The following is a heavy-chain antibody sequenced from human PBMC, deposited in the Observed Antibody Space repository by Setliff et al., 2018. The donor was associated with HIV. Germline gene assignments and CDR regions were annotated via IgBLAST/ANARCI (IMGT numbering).Heavy chain of an antibody. CDR2: IYSGGSST. V-gene: IGHV3-23*03. Sequence: PGGSLRLSCAASGFTFSSYAMSWVRQAPGKGLEWVSLIYSGGSSTYYADSVEGRFTISRDNSKNMLYLEMNSLRAEDTAVYYCAKVGTYSSTWYFDLWGCGTLVTVSS. CDR3: AKVGTYSSTWYFDL. D-gene: IGHD6-13*01. CDR1: GFTFSSYA. J-gene: IGHJ2*01.